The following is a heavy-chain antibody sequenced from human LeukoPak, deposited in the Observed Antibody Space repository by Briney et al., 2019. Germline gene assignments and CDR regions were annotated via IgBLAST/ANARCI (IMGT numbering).Heavy chain of an antibody. CDR1: GFPFNAYW. CDR2: ISHDGGNK. V-gene: IGHV3-30*03. CDR3: ARVVVSSSSDYFDY. J-gene: IGHJ4*02. D-gene: IGHD6-6*01. Sequence: GGSLRLSCAASGFPFNAYWMTWVRQAPGKGLEWVAVISHDGGNKYYADSVKGRFTISRDNSKNMLYLQMNSLRAEDTAVYYCARVVVSSSSDYFDYWGQGTLVTVSS.